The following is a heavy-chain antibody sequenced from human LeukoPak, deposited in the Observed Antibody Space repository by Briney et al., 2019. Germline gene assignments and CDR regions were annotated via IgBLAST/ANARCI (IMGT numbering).Heavy chain of an antibody. CDR2: IYHGGST. D-gene: IGHD3-10*01. CDR1: GGSIGNNNW. CDR3: ARGEERGSGTVHFDY. Sequence: KPSGTLSLTCAVSGGSIGNNNWWSWVRQPPGMGLEWIGEIYHGGSTNYNPSLKSRVTMSVDRSKNQFSLKLSSVTAADTAVYYCARGEERGSGTVHFDYWGQGTLVTVSS. V-gene: IGHV4-4*02. J-gene: IGHJ4*02.